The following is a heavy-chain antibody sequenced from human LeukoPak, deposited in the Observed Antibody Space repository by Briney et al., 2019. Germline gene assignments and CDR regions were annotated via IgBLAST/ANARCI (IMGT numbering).Heavy chain of an antibody. J-gene: IGHJ4*02. CDR1: AFTFSSYV. D-gene: IGHD4-17*01. CDR3: VKSGADYGDYFGFFDY. V-gene: IGHV3-64D*09. CDR2: ISNNGDST. Sequence: GGSLRLSCSASAFTFSSYVMHWVRQAPGKGLEFVSGISNNGDSTYYGDSVKGRFTISRDNSKNRLYLQMISLRAEDTAMYYCVKSGADYGDYFGFFDYWGQGTLVTVSS.